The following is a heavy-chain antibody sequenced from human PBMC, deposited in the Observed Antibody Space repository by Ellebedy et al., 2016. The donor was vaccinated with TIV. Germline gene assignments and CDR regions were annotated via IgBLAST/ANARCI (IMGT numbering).Heavy chain of an antibody. Sequence: GGSLRLSCAVSGFAVSSNYMSWVRQAPGKGLEWVSIIYSAGPTYYADSVKGQFTISRDNSKNTLYLQMSSLRTEDTAVYYCARVDLGLAFDYWGRGALVTVSS. J-gene: IGHJ4*02. V-gene: IGHV3-53*01. CDR1: GFAVSSNY. CDR2: IYSAGPT. CDR3: ARVDLGLAFDY. D-gene: IGHD3/OR15-3a*01.